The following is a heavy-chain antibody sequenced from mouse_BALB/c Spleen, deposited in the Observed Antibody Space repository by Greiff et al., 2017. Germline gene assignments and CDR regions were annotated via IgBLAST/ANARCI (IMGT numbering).Heavy chain of an antibody. V-gene: IGHV14-4*02. CDR1: GFNINDYY. J-gene: IGHJ3*01. CDR3: NAEDCMIYPFGY. Sequence: EVKLMESGAELVRSGASVKFSCTASGFNINDYYMHWVKQRPEQGLEWIGWIDPEYGDTEYAPKFQGTATMTADTSSNTAYLQLSNLTSEDPAVYYCNAEDCMIYPFGYWGQGTLVTVSA. D-gene: IGHD2-4*01. CDR2: IDPEYGDT.